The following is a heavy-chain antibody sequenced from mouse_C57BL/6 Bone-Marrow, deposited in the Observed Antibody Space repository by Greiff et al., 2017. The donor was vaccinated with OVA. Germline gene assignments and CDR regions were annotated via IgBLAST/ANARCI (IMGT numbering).Heavy chain of an antibody. J-gene: IGHJ2*01. Sequence: EVKLMESGGGLVQSGRSLRLSCATSGFTFSDFYMEWVRQAPGKGLEWIAASRNKANDYTTEYSASVKGRFIVSRDTSQSILYLQMNALRAEDTAIYYCARDAGLGYFDYWGQGTTLTVSS. V-gene: IGHV7-1*01. CDR2: SRNKANDYTT. CDR1: GFTFSDFY. CDR3: ARDAGLGYFDY. D-gene: IGHD2-2*01.